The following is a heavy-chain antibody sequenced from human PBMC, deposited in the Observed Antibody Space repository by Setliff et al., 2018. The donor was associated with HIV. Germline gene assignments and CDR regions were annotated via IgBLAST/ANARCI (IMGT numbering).Heavy chain of an antibody. D-gene: IGHD3-22*01. CDR2: ISSSGSYI. V-gene: IGHV3-21*01. CDR3: ATARRDYYDRGRRSHYYIDV. J-gene: IGHJ6*03. CDR1: GFTFITST. Sequence: GGSLRLSCAVSGFTFITSTMNWVRQAPGKGLEWVASISSSGSYIHYADSVKGRFTISRDNAKNSQYLLMSGLRAEDTAVYYCATARRDYYDRGRRSHYYIDVWGKGTTVTVSS.